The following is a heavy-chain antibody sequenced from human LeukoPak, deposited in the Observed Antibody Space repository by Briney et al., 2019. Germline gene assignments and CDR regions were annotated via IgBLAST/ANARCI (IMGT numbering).Heavy chain of an antibody. CDR3: ARDSPPDYGDYYYYYMDV. CDR1: GFTFSSYW. CDR2: INSDGSST. Sequence: PGGSLRLSCAASGFTFSSYWMHWVRHAPGKGLGWVSRINSDGSSTSYADSVKGRFTISRDNAKNTLYLQMNSLRAEDTAVYYCARDSPPDYGDYYYYYMDVWGKGTTVTVSS. J-gene: IGHJ6*03. V-gene: IGHV3-74*01. D-gene: IGHD4-17*01.